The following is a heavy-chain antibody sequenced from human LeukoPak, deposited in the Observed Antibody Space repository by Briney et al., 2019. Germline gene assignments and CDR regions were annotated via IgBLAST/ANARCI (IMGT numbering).Heavy chain of an antibody. D-gene: IGHD6-13*01. CDR1: GGSIRSYY. V-gene: IGHV4-59*08. CDR3: ARHGGLGQQQLVHYFDY. J-gene: IGHJ4*02. Sequence: SETLSLTCTVSGGSIRSYYWSWIRQSPGKGLEWIGYIYYSGSTNYNPSLKSRVTISVDTSKNQFPLKLSSVTAADTAVYYCARHGGLGQQQLVHYFDYWGQGTLVTVSS. CDR2: IYYSGST.